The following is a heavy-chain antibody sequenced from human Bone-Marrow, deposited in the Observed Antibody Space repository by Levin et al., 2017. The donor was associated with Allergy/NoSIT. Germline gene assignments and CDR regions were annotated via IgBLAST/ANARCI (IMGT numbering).Heavy chain of an antibody. D-gene: IGHD6-13*01. CDR2: ISYDGSNK. V-gene: IGHV3-30-3*01. Sequence: GGSLRLSCAASGFTFSSYAMHWVRQAPGKGLEWVAVISYDGSNKYYADSVKGRFTISRDNSKNTLYLQMNSLRAEDTAVYYCARDCWPYYSSSCYTSFDYWGQGTLVTVSS. J-gene: IGHJ4*02. CDR3: ARDCWPYYSSSCYTSFDY. CDR1: GFTFSSYA.